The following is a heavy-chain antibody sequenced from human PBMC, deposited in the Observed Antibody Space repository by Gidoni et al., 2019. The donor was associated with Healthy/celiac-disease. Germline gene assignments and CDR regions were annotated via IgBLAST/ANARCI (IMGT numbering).Heavy chain of an antibody. V-gene: IGHV2-5*02. Sequence: QITLKESGPTLVKPTQTLTLTCTFSGFSLRTSGVGVGWIRQPPGKALEWLALIYWDDDKRYSPSLKSRLTITKDTSKNQVVLTMTNMDPVDTATYYCAHRGYCSGGSCYFHYFDYWGQGTLVTVSS. D-gene: IGHD2-15*01. CDR2: IYWDDDK. CDR1: GFSLRTSGVG. CDR3: AHRGYCSGGSCYFHYFDY. J-gene: IGHJ4*02.